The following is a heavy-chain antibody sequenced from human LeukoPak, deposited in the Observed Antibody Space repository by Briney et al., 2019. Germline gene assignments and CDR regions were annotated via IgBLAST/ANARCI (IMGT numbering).Heavy chain of an antibody. D-gene: IGHD6-19*01. V-gene: IGHV4-4*07. J-gene: IGHJ6*03. CDR1: GGSISSYY. Sequence: SETLSLTCTVSGGSISSYYWSWIRQPAGKGLEWIGRIYTSGSTNYNPSLKSRVTISVDTSKNQFSLKLSSVTAADTAVYYCARESGWYRYYYYYMDVWGKGTTVTVSS. CDR2: IYTSGST. CDR3: ARESGWYRYYYYYMDV.